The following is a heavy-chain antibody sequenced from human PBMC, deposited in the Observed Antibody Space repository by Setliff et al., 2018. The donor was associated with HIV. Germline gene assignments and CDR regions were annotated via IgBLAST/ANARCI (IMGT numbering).Heavy chain of an antibody. CDR1: GFTFSSAW. J-gene: IGHJ4*02. CDR2: ISPDGSAT. V-gene: IGHV3-7*03. CDR3: ATVAHSSALDY. D-gene: IGHD6-19*01. Sequence: GGSLRLSCAASGFTFSSAWMGWVRQAPAKGLEWVANISPDGSATYYVDSVKGRFTISRDNAKNSKNTLYLQMNSLKSEDTAVYYCATVAHSSALDYWGQGTLVTVSS.